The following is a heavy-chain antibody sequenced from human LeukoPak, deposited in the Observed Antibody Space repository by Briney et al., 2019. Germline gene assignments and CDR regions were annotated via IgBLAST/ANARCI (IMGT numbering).Heavy chain of an antibody. D-gene: IGHD6-13*01. V-gene: IGHV3-23*01. J-gene: IGHJ6*03. CDR2: ISGSGGST. CDR3: AKRGGSSYYYYYMDV. Sequence: PGGSLRLSCAASGFTFSSYAMSWVRQAPGKGLEWVSAISGSGGSTYYADSVKGRFTISRDNSKNTLYLQMNSLRAEDTAVYYCAKRGGSSYYYYYMDVWGKGTTVTISS. CDR1: GFTFSSYA.